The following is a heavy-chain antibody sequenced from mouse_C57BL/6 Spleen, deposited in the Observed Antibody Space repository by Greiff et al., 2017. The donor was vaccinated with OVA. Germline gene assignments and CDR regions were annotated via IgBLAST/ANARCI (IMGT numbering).Heavy chain of an antibody. V-gene: IGHV5-16*01. Sequence: DVKLVESEGGLVQPGSSMKLSCTASGFTFSDYYMAWVRQVPEKGLEWVANINYDGSSTYYLDSLKSRFIISRDNAKNILDLQMSRLKSEDTATYYCARGSYGSLWYFDVWGTGTTVTVSS. CDR1: GFTFSDYY. CDR3: ARGSYGSLWYFDV. D-gene: IGHD1-1*01. CDR2: INYDGSST. J-gene: IGHJ1*03.